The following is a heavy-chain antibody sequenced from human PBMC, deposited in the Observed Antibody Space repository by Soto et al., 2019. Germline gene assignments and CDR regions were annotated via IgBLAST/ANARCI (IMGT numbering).Heavy chain of an antibody. D-gene: IGHD6-6*01. J-gene: IGHJ5*02. CDR3: ASKRGSSINWFDP. CDR2: IIHTGST. CDR1: GGSFSAFY. Sequence: SETLSLTCTVYGGSFSAFYWSWIRQSPGKGLEWIGEIIHTGSTNYNPSLKSRVSISTDTSKNQFSLKLSSVTAADTAVYYCASKRGSSINWFDPWGQETLVTVSS. V-gene: IGHV4-34*12.